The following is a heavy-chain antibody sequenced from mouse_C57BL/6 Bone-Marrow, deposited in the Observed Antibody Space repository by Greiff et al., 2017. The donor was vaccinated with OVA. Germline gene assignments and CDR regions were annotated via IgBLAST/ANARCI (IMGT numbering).Heavy chain of an antibody. D-gene: IGHD2-5*01. V-gene: IGHV1-80*01. Sequence: QVQLQQSGAELVKPGASVKISCKASGYAFSSSWMNWVKQRPGKGLEWIGQIYPGDGDTNYNGKFKGKATLTADKSSSTAYMQLSSLTSEDSAVYFCARKGYSNSVFDYWGQGTTLTVSS. CDR1: GYAFSSSW. CDR3: ARKGYSNSVFDY. J-gene: IGHJ2*01. CDR2: IYPGDGDT.